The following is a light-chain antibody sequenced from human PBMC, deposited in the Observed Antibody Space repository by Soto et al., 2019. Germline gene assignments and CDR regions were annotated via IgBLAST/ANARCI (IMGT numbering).Light chain of an antibody. J-gene: IGLJ2*01. CDR1: SSDVGAYKY. CDR2: EVS. CDR3: SSYTSSNTVI. Sequence: QSALTQPASVSGSPGQSITISCTGTSSDVGAYKYVSWYQQHPGKAPKLLIYEVSTRPSGVSSRFSGSKSGNTASLIISGLQAEYEAEYHCSSYTSSNTVIFGGGTKLTVL. V-gene: IGLV2-14*01.